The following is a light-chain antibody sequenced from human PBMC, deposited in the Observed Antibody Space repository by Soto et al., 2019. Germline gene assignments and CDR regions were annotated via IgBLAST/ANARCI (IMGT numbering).Light chain of an antibody. CDR1: QPVNSGY. V-gene: IGKV3-20*01. J-gene: IGKJ1*01. Sequence: IVLPQSPGTLSLSPGEGATLSCRASQPVNSGYLAWYQQKPGQAPRLLMYGVSTRDTGITDRFSGSGAGTYFTLTISRLEPGDFAVYYCQGYGSSPKTFGQGNKVEFK. CDR3: QGYGSSPKT. CDR2: GVS.